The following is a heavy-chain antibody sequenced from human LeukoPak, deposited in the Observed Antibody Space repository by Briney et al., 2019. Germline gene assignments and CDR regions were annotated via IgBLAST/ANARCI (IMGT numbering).Heavy chain of an antibody. D-gene: IGHD2-15*01. J-gene: IGHJ4*02. CDR1: GGSISSSSYY. V-gene: IGHV4-61*01. CDR3: ARAAAKFKDIDY. Sequence: SETLSLTCTVSGGSISSSSYYWSWIRQPPGKGLEWIGYIYYSGSTNYNPSLKSRVTISVDTSKNQFSLKLSSVTAADTAVYYCARAAAKFKDIDYWGQGTLVTVSS. CDR2: IYYSGST.